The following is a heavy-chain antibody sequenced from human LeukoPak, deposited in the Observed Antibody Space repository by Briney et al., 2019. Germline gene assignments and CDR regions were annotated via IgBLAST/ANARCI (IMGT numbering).Heavy chain of an antibody. J-gene: IGHJ5*02. CDR2: ISYDGSNK. D-gene: IGHD6-13*01. CDR3: AKDTSHSSSWYENWFDP. CDR1: GFTFSSYG. Sequence: PGGSLRLSCAASGFTFSSYGMHWVRQAPGKGLEWVAVISYDGSNKYYADSVKGRFTISRDNSKNTLYLQMNGLRTEDTAVYYCAKDTSHSSSWYENWFDPWGQGTLVTVSS. V-gene: IGHV3-30*18.